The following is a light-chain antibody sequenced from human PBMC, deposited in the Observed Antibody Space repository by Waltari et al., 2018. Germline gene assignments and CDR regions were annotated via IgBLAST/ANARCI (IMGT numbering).Light chain of an antibody. CDR2: QAS. V-gene: IGKV1-5*03. CDR1: QSFSKW. J-gene: IGKJ2*01. Sequence: DIQMTQSPSTLSASIGDRVTITCRASQSFSKWLAWNHKKPGKAPKLLFHQASTLRSGVPSRFSGSESGTEFILTINSLQPDDFATYFCQQYNDYPYTFGQGTKLEIK. CDR3: QQYNDYPYT.